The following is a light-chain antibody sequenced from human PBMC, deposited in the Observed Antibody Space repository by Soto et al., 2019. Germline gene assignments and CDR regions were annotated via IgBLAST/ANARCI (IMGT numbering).Light chain of an antibody. CDR3: QSFDSSLSGSRV. J-gene: IGLJ1*01. CDR1: SSNIGAGYD. CDR2: GNT. V-gene: IGLV1-40*01. Sequence: QSVLTQPPSVSGAPGQRVTISCTGSSSNIGAGYDVHWYQQLPGTAPKLLIYGNTHRPSGVPDRFSGSKSGTSASLAITGLQAEDEADYYCQSFDSSLSGSRVFGTGTKFTVL.